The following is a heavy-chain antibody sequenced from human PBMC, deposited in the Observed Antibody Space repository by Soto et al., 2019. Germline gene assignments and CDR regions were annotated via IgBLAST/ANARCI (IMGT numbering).Heavy chain of an antibody. J-gene: IGHJ6*02. CDR1: GGTFSSYA. D-gene: IGHD3-3*01. V-gene: IGHV1-69*01. CDR3: ARVKYYDFWSGYRGSHTGNYYYYGMDV. Sequence: QVQLVQSGAEVKKPGSSVKVSCKASGGTFSSYAISWVRQAPGQGLEWMGGIIPIFGTANYAQKFQGRVTITADESTSTAYMELSSLRSEDTGVYYCARVKYYDFWSGYRGSHTGNYYYYGMDVWGQGTTVTVAS. CDR2: IIPIFGTA.